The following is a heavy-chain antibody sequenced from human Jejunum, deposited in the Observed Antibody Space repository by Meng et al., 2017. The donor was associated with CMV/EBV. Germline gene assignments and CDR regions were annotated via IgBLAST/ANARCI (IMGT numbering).Heavy chain of an antibody. CDR1: GVTVSPCA. CDR3: ARGGGNTRLDY. Sequence: CVTAGVTVSPCAEAGVRQTRWRVLEWVANMNQHGTPPSCWLSVKCQFTISRDNAKNSLYLQMNSLRAEDTAVYYFARGGGNTRLDYWGQGTLVTVSS. J-gene: IGHJ4*02. D-gene: IGHD3-16*01. CDR2: MNQHGTPP. V-gene: IGHV3-7*02.